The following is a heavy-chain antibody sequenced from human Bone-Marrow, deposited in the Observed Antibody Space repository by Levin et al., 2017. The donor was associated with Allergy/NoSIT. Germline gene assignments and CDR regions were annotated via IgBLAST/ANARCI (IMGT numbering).Heavy chain of an antibody. D-gene: IGHD2-8*01. CDR2: IKQEGSEK. CDR3: ARGSLGVSGVTIDY. V-gene: IGHV3-7*01. CDR1: GFTFSNYW. J-gene: IGHJ4*02. Sequence: GGSLRLSCAASGFTFSNYWMNWVRQAPGKGLEWVANIKQEGSEKYYVDSVKGRFTISRDNAKNSLYLQMNSLRAEDTAVYYCARGSLGVSGVTIDYWGQGTLVTASS.